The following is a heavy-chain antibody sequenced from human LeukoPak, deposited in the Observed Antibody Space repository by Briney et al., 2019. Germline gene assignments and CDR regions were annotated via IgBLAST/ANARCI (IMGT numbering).Heavy chain of an antibody. J-gene: IGHJ4*02. Sequence: ASVKVSCKASGGTFSSYAISWVRQASGQGLEWMGWMNPNSGNTGYAQKFQGRVTMTRNTSISTAYMELSSLRSEDTAVYYCTRDLFSSGWTPFDYWGQGTLVTVSS. CDR3: TRDLFSSGWTPFDY. CDR2: MNPNSGNT. D-gene: IGHD6-19*01. V-gene: IGHV1-8*02. CDR1: GGTFSSYA.